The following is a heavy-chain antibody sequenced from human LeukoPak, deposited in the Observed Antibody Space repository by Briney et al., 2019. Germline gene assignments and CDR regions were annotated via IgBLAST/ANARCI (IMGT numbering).Heavy chain of an antibody. CDR1: GGSISSTSYY. CDR3: ARAYRTIDY. CDR2: IYWRGRT. J-gene: IGHJ4*02. Sequence: SETLSLTCTVSGGSISSTSYYWGWIRQPPGKGLEWIGSIYWRGRTYYNPSLKSRVTILVDTSKNQFSLKLSSVTAADTAVYYCARAYRTIDYWGQGTLVTVSS. D-gene: IGHD1/OR15-1a*01. V-gene: IGHV4-39*07.